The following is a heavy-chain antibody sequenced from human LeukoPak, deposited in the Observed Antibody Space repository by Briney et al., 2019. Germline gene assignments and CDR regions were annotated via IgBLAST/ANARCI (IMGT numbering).Heavy chain of an antibody. V-gene: IGHV3-30*02. CDR2: IRYDGIHE. Sequence: PGGSLRLSCAASGFTFSSYWMSWVRQAPGKGLEWVAFIRYDGIHEFYADSVKGRFTISRDNSKNTLFLQMNSLRTEDAAVYYCAKDRQDYGAHWGQGALVTVSS. CDR3: AKDRQDYGAH. J-gene: IGHJ4*02. D-gene: IGHD4/OR15-4a*01. CDR1: GFTFSSYW.